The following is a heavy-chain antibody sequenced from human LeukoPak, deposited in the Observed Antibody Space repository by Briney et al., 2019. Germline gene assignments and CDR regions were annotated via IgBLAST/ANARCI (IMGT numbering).Heavy chain of an antibody. J-gene: IGHJ4*02. Sequence: GGSLRLSCAASGFTFSNEWMNWVRQAPGKGLERVGHIKSKGDGGTTDYAAPVKVRFTISRDDSIYTLYLQMNSLKTEDTAVYYCSTLVSVELPDYWGQGTLVTVSS. V-gene: IGHV3-15*01. D-gene: IGHD1-7*01. CDR2: IKSKGDGGTT. CDR3: STLVSVELPDY. CDR1: GFTFSNEW.